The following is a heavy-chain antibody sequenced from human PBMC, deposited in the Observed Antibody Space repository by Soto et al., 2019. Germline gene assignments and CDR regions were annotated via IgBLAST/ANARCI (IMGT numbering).Heavy chain of an antibody. Sequence: GESVKISCXGSGYSFTSYWISWVRQMPGKGLEWMGRIDPSDSYTNYSPSFQGHVTISADKSISTAYLQWSSLKASDTAMYYCASAPAGDSSFDYWGQGTLVTVSS. CDR3: ASAPAGDSSFDY. CDR1: GYSFTSYW. D-gene: IGHD2-21*02. V-gene: IGHV5-10-1*01. CDR2: IDPSDSYT. J-gene: IGHJ4*02.